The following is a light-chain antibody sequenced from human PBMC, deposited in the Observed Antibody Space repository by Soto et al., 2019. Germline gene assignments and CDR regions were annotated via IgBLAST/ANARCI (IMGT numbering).Light chain of an antibody. Sequence: QSVLTQPPPASGTPGRRVTISCSGSSSNIGSNTVNWYQQLPGTAPKLLIHANNQRPSGVPDRFSGSKSGTSASLAISWLQSEEADYYCAAWDDSLNGYVFGTGTKVTVL. CDR2: ANN. V-gene: IGLV1-44*01. J-gene: IGLJ1*01. CDR3: AAWDDSLNGYV. CDR1: SSNIGSNT.